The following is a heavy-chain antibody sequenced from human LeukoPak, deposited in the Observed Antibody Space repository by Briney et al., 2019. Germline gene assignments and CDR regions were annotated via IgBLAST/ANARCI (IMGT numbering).Heavy chain of an antibody. D-gene: IGHD2-2*01. V-gene: IGHV1-18*01. Sequence: ASVKVSCKASGYPFTNYGISWVRQAPGQGLEWMGWISTYTGNTKYAQRLQGRVIMTTDTSTSTAYMELRSLRSDDTAVFYCARDFWVRHSAPAPKDLWGQGTLVTVSS. CDR3: ARDFWVRHSAPAPKDL. CDR2: ISTYTGNT. CDR1: GYPFTNYG. J-gene: IGHJ5*02.